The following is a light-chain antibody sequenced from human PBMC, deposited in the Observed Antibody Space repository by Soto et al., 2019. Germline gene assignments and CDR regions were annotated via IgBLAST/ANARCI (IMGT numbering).Light chain of an antibody. J-gene: IGKJ2*03. CDR3: QHYNNWPPYS. CDR2: GAS. CDR1: QSVSSN. Sequence: ETVMTQSPATLSVSRGERATLSCRASQSVSSNLAWYQQKPGQAPRLLIYGASTRATGIPARFSGSGSGTEFTLTISSLQSEDFAVYYRQHYNNWPPYSFGQGTKLEIK. V-gene: IGKV3-15*01.